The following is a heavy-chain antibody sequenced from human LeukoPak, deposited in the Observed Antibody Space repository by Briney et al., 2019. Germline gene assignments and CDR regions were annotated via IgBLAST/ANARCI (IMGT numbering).Heavy chain of an antibody. CDR2: IKQDGSEK. Sequence: GGSLRLSCAASGFTFSSYWMSWVRQAPGKGLEWVANIKQDGSEKYYVDSVKGRFTISRDNAKNSLYLQMNSLRAEDTAVYYCARAGAGYSSGWPFDYWGQGTPVTVSS. V-gene: IGHV3-7*01. D-gene: IGHD6-19*01. CDR3: ARAGAGYSSGWPFDY. J-gene: IGHJ4*02. CDR1: GFTFSSYW.